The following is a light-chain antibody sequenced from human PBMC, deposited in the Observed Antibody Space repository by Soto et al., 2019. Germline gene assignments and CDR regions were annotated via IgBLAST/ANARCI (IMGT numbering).Light chain of an antibody. CDR2: EVS. V-gene: IGLV2-8*01. J-gene: IGLJ2*01. CDR3: SSYAGSNNVV. CDR1: SSDVGSYNY. Sequence: QSVLTQPASVSGSPGQSITISCTGTSSDVGSYNYVSWYQQHPGKAPKLMIYEVSKRPSGVPDRFSGSKSGNTASLTVSGLQAEDEADYYCSSYAGSNNVVFGGGTKLTVL.